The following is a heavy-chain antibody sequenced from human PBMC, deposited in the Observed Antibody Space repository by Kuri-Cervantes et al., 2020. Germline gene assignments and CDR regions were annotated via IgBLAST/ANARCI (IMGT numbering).Heavy chain of an antibody. CDR2: INQDGRDK. D-gene: IGHD4/OR15-4a*01. Sequence: GESLKISCAASGFAFSTHSMTLFRQAPGKGLEWVANINQDGRDKNYLDSVKGRFTISRDNAKNSLDLQMNSLRVEDTAGFYCTRHGQVPTDWGQGTLVTVSS. J-gene: IGHJ4*02. V-gene: IGHV3-7*01. CDR1: GFAFSTHS. CDR3: TRHGQVPTD.